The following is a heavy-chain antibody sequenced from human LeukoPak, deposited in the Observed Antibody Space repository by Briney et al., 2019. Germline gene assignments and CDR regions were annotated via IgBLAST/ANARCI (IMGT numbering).Heavy chain of an antibody. CDR3: AKDLGYYYDSSGYSTKGHFDY. D-gene: IGHD3-22*01. V-gene: IGHV3-23*01. Sequence: PGGSLRLSCAASGFTVSSNYMSWVRQAPGKGLEWVSAISGSGGSTYYADSVKGRFTISRDNSKNTLYLQMNSLRAEDTAVYYCAKDLGYYYDSSGYSTKGHFDYWAQGTLVTVSS. J-gene: IGHJ4*02. CDR1: GFTVSSNY. CDR2: ISGSGGST.